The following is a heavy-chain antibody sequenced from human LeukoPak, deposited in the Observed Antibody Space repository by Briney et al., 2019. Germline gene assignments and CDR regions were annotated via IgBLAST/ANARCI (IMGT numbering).Heavy chain of an antibody. CDR1: GFTFDDYG. CDR2: INWNGGST. J-gene: IGHJ6*03. V-gene: IGHV3-20*04. D-gene: IGHD2-15*01. CDR3: ARALTATLDHWTYYYYTDV. Sequence: GGSLRLSCAASGFTFDDYGMSWVRQAPGKGLEWVSGINWNGGSTGYADSVKGRFTISRDNAKNSLYLQMNSLRAEDTALYYCARALTATLDHWTYYYYTDVWGKGTTVTVSS.